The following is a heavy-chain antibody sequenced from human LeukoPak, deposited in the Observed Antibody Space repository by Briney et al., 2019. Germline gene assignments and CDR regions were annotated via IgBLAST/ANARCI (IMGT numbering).Heavy chain of an antibody. V-gene: IGHV3-23*01. D-gene: IGHD3-3*01. J-gene: IGHJ4*02. CDR3: AKSDCGSYGCKLLNY. Sequence: GGSLRLSCAASGFIFNKYAMSWVRQAPGEGLEWVSAINGGGDDTRYADSVRGRFTISRDNSKNTVSLQMNSLRVEDTALYFCAKSDCGSYGCKLLNYWGQGTLVTVSS. CDR1: GFIFNKYA. CDR2: INGGGDDT.